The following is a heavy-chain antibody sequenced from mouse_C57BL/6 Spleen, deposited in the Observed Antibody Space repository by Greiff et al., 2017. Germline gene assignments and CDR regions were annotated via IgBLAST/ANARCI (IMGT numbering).Heavy chain of an antibody. V-gene: IGHV5-9-1*02. Sequence: EVKLVESGEGLVKPGGSLKLSCAASGFTFSSYAMSWVRQTPEKRLEWVAYISSGGDYIYYADTVKGRFTISRDNARNTLYLQMSSLKSEDTAMYYCTRDPSTVVATDWYFDVWGTGTTVTVSS. CDR1: GFTFSSYA. CDR3: TRDPSTVVATDWYFDV. CDR2: ISSGGDYI. J-gene: IGHJ1*03. D-gene: IGHD1-1*01.